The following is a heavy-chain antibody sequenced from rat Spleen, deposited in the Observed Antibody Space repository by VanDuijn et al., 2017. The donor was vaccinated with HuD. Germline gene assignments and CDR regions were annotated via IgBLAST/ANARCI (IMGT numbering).Heavy chain of an antibody. CDR3: ARHLREASGVMDV. Sequence: QVQLKESGPGLVQPSQTLSLTCTVSGFSLTSYHVSWVRQPPGKGLEWMGVIWSGGSTAYNSLLKSRLSITRDISESQVFLKMNRLQPEDTGTYYCARHLREASGVMDVWGQGVMVTVSS. D-gene: IGHD1-12*02. CDR1: GFSLTSYH. J-gene: IGHJ2*01. V-gene: IGHV2-43*01. CDR2: IWSGGST.